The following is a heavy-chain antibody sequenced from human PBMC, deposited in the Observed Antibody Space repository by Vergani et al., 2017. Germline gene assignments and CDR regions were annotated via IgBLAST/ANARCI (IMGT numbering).Heavy chain of an antibody. D-gene: IGHD3-22*01. V-gene: IGHV3-33*06. CDR2: IWYDGSNK. J-gene: IGHJ4*02. Sequence: QVQLVESGGGVVQPGRSLRLSCAASGFTFSSYGMHWVRQAPGKGLEWVAVIWYDGSNKYYADSVKGRFTISRDNSKNTLYLQMNSLRAEDTAVYYCAKGETYYYDSSGYPYWGQGTLVTVSS. CDR1: GFTFSSYG. CDR3: AKGETYYYDSSGYPY.